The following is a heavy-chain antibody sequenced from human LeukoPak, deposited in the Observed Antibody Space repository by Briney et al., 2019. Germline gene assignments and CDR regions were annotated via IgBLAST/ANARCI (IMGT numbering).Heavy chain of an antibody. CDR3: ARRAPYYYDSSSYYSYYNKMDV. CDR1: GYLFTSYW. J-gene: IGHJ6*03. Sequence: GESLKISCQGSGYLFTSYWIGLVREVPGKGLEVMGIIYPGDSDTIYSPSFQCQVTISADKSLSSAYLQWSSLKASDTAMYYCARRAPYYYDSSSYYSYYNKMDVWAKGTRVPVSS. CDR2: IYPGDSDT. V-gene: IGHV5-51*01. D-gene: IGHD3-22*01.